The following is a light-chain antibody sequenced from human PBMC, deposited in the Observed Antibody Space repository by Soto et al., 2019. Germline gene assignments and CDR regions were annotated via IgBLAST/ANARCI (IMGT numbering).Light chain of an antibody. CDR1: QSVSSY. V-gene: IGKV3-15*01. CDR3: QQYSTWPPRYT. CDR2: RAS. J-gene: IGKJ2*01. Sequence: EIVMTQSPATLSVSPGGRATLSCRASQSVSSYLAWYQQRPGQPPRLLIYRASTRATGVPARFSGSGSGTEFSLTISSLQSEHFAVYYCQQYSTWPPRYTFGQGTKLEI.